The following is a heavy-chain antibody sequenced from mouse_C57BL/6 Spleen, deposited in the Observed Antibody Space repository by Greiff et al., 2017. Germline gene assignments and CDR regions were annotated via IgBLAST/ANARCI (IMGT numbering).Heavy chain of an antibody. D-gene: IGHD3-2*02. J-gene: IGHJ2*01. V-gene: IGHV7-3*01. CDR1: GFTFTDYS. Sequence: EVQGVESGGGLVQPGGSLRLSCAASGFTFTDYSMSWVRQPPGTALEWLGFICNKANGYTTEYSASVKGRFTISRDNCQIFLELLRNALRAAASSTCYCVGQLRHYYFDYWGQGTTRTVSS. CDR3: VGQLRHYYFDY. CDR2: ICNKANGYTT.